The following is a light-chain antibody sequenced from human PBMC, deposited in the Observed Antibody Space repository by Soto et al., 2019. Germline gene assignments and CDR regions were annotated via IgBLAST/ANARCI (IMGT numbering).Light chain of an antibody. CDR2: EAT. V-gene: IGLV2-14*01. J-gene: IGLJ1*01. Sequence: QSVLTQPASVSGSPGQSITISCTGTSSDIDTYNYVSWYQQHPGKVPKLIIYEATNRPSGVSNRFSGSKSGNTASLTISGLQAEDEADYYCSSYTTSSTRVFGTGTKVTVL. CDR3: SSYTTSSTRV. CDR1: SSDIDTYNY.